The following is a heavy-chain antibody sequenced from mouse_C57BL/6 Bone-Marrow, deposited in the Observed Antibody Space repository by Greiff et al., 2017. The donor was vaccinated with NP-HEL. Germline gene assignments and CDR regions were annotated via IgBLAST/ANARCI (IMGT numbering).Heavy chain of an antibody. V-gene: IGHV2-9*01. CDR1: GFSLTSYG. CDR2: IWGGGST. D-gene: IGHD3-2*02. CDR3: AKHHHSSGFWFAY. J-gene: IGHJ3*01. Sequence: VKLVESGPGLVAPSQSLSITCTVSGFSLTSYGVDWVRQPPGKGLEWLGVIWGGGSTNYNSALMSRLSISKDNSKSQVFLKMNSLPTDDTAMYYCAKHHHSSGFWFAYWGQGTLVTVSA.